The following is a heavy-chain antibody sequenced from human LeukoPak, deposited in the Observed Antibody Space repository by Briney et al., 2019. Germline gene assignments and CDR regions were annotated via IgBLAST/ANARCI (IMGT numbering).Heavy chain of an antibody. J-gene: IGHJ5*02. CDR2: ISGSGGST. Sequence: QPGGSLRLSCAASGFTFSSYAMSWVRQAPGKGLEWVSAISGSGGSTYYADSVKGRLTISRDNSKNTLYLQMNSLRAEDTAVYYCAKDRIWFGEFNWFDPWGQGTLVTVSS. CDR3: AKDRIWFGEFNWFDP. V-gene: IGHV3-23*01. CDR1: GFTFSSYA. D-gene: IGHD3-10*01.